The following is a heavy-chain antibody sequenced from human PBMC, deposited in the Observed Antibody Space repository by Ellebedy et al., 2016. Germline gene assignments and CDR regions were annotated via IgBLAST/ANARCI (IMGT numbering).Heavy chain of an antibody. CDR2: ISYSEST. Sequence: SETLSLTCTVSGGSISSRSYYWGWIRQSPGKGLEWIGSISYSESTYYNPSLKSRVTISVDTSKNQFSLKLSSVTAADTAVYYCARIDVGLPFPVGMDYWGQGTLVTVSS. V-gene: IGHV4-39*01. CDR3: ARIDVGLPFPVGMDY. J-gene: IGHJ4*02. CDR1: GGSISSRSYY. D-gene: IGHD2-21*02.